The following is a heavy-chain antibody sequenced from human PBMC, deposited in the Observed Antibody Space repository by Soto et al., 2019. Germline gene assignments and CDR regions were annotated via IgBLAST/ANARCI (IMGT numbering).Heavy chain of an antibody. CDR3: ARSLLDEYSSSWRSAYYGMDV. Sequence: QVQLVQSGAEVKKPGASVKVSCEASGFTFSAYYIYWVRQAPGQGLEWIGWINPNSGGTNNAQKFQGPVTMTRDTSTSTVYMELSALIPDDTAVYYCARSLLDEYSSSWRSAYYGMDVWGQGTTVTVSS. D-gene: IGHD6-13*01. J-gene: IGHJ6*02. CDR2: INPNSGGT. CDR1: GFTFSAYY. V-gene: IGHV1-2*02.